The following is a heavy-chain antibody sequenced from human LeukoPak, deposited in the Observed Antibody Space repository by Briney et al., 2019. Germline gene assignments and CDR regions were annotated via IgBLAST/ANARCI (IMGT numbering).Heavy chain of an antibody. V-gene: IGHV3-30*02. J-gene: IGHJ4*02. CDR2: IRYDGSDK. CDR1: GFTFSSSA. CDR3: AKDLGTSPTPRGYFDY. D-gene: IGHD7-27*01. Sequence: GGSLRLSCAASGFTFSSSAMHWVRQAPGKGLEWVAFIRYDGSDKYYADSVKGRFTISRDNSKNTFFLQMDSLRAEDTAVYYCAKDLGTSPTPRGYFDYWGQGTLVTVSS.